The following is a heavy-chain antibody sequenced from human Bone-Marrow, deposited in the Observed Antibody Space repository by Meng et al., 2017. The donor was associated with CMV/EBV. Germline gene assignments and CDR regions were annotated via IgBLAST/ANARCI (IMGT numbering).Heavy chain of an antibody. Sequence: GESLKISCAASGFTFRNYWMSWVCQAPGKGLEWVANINGDGSDKGYVDSVKGRFTISRDNARNSLYMEMNSLRPEDTAVYYCVPHDCAMDVWGQGTTVTVSS. V-gene: IGHV3-7*01. CDR1: GFTFRNYW. J-gene: IGHJ6*02. CDR2: INGDGSDK. CDR3: VPHDCAMDV.